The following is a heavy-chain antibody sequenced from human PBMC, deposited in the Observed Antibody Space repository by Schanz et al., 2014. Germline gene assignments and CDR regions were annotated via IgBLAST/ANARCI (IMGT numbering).Heavy chain of an antibody. Sequence: QVQVEQSGPEVKKPGASVTVSCQASGYTFSFTSYNVHWVRQAPGQGLEWMGYINSSGGGTSYAQKFQDRLTMTRDASTSTVYMELSSLRSEDTAVYFCTSEARHHDGLGSDSNVWGQGTLXTVTS. D-gene: IGHD3-10*01. V-gene: IGHV1-46*01. J-gene: IGHJ4*02. CDR3: TSEARHHDGLGSDSNV. CDR2: INSSGGGT. CDR1: GYTFSFTSYN.